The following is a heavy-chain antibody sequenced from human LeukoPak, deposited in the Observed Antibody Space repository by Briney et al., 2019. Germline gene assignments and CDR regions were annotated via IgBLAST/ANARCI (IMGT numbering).Heavy chain of an antibody. V-gene: IGHV3-53*01. J-gene: IGHJ4*02. D-gene: IGHD2-2*01. CDR1: GFTVSSNY. CDR3: AREECSSTSCFFDY. Sequence: PGGSLRLSCAASGFTVSSNYMSWVRQAPGKGLEWVSVIYSGGSTYYADSVKGRFTISRDNSKNTLYLQMNSLRAEDTAVYYCAREECSSTSCFFDYWGQGTLVTVSS. CDR2: IYSGGST.